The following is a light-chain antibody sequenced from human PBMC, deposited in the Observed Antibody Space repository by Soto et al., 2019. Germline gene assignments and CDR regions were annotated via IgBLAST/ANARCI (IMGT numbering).Light chain of an antibody. CDR2: TNN. V-gene: IGLV1-47*02. J-gene: IGLJ2*01. CDR1: RPSIGSNH. Sequence: HSVLTKQPSASGTPGQRVTISCSGSRPSIGSNHVYWYQQPPGMAPKLLIYTNNQRPSGVPDRFSASKSGTSASLAISGLRSEDEADYYCAAWHDSLSGVIFGGGTKVTVL. CDR3: AAWHDSLSGVI.